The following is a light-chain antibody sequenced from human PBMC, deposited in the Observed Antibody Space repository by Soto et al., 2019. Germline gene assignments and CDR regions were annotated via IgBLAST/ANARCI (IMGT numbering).Light chain of an antibody. CDR1: QTISNNY. Sequence: EIVLTQSPGTLSVPLGETATLSCRASQTISNNYIAWYQQKPGQAPRLLVSGATNRATGVSDNFSGGVSVTTFTLTIFSLEPEYPAMYICQHYGSATPTFRGGTQVEIK. J-gene: IGKJ4*01. V-gene: IGKV3-20*01. CDR3: QHYGSATPT. CDR2: GAT.